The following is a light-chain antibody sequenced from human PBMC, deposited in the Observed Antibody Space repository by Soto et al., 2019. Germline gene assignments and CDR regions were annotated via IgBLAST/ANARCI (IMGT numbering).Light chain of an antibody. V-gene: IGKV3-11*01. CDR2: DAS. J-gene: IGKJ5*01. Sequence: EIVLTQSPATLSLSPGERATLSCRASQSVSSYLAWYQQKPGQAPRLLIYDASNRATGIPARFSGSGSGTDFTLTISSLEPEDFAVYYCQPRSNWPPITFGQRTRLEI. CDR1: QSVSSY. CDR3: QPRSNWPPIT.